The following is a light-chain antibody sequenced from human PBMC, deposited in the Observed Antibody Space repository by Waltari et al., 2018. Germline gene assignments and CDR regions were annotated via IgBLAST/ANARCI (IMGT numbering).Light chain of an antibody. CDR2: TTT. V-gene: IGLV8-61*01. CDR1: SGSVPTSSY. CDR3: VLYMGSGIWV. Sequence: QTVVTQEPSFSVSPGGTVTLTCGLSSGSVPTSSYPSWYQQTPGQAPRTLIYTTTTRSSGVPDRFSGSILGNKAALTITGAQADDESDYYCVLYMGSGIWVFGGGTKLTVL. J-gene: IGLJ3*02.